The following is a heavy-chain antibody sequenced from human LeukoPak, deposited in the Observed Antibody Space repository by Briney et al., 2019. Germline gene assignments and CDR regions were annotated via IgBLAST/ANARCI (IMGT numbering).Heavy chain of an antibody. CDR2: INHSGST. Sequence: SETLSLTCAVYGGSFSGYYWSRIRQPPGKGLEWIGEINHSGSTNYNPSLKSRVTISVDTSKNQFSLKLSSVTAADTAAYYCARSSPTAYYGMEVWGKGTTVTVSS. CDR3: ARSSPTAYYGMEV. J-gene: IGHJ6*04. CDR1: GGSFSGYY. D-gene: IGHD1-26*01. V-gene: IGHV4-34*01.